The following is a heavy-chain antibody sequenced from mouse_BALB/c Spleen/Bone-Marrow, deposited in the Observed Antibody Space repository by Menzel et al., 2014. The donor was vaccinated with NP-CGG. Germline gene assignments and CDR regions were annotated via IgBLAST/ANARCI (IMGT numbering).Heavy chain of an antibody. Sequence: EDQLQYSGPELQKPGASVKISCKTSGYTFTEYTMHWVKQSHGISLERIGSINSNNGGINYNQKFKGKDTLTVEKTSSTTYMKLRSMTSEDSAVYYCARSDGYYVYAMDYWGQGTSVTVSS. CDR1: GYTFTEYT. V-gene: IGHV1-18*01. J-gene: IGHJ4*01. D-gene: IGHD2-3*01. CDR2: INSNNGGI. CDR3: ARSDGYYVYAMDY.